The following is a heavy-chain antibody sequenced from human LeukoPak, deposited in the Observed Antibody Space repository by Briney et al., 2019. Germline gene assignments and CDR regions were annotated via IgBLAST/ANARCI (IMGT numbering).Heavy chain of an antibody. CDR1: GGSITTHY. J-gene: IGHJ4*02. CDR2: VHYTDSP. V-gene: IGHV4-59*11. D-gene: IGHD2-15*01. CDR3: ARWTCSGGSCYSDY. Sequence: SETLSLTCSVSGGSITTHYWSWIRQPPGKGLEWIGYVHYTDSPNFNPSLKSRVTISLDTSKNQFSLKLSSVTAADTAVYYCARWTCSGGSCYSDYWGQGTLVTVSS.